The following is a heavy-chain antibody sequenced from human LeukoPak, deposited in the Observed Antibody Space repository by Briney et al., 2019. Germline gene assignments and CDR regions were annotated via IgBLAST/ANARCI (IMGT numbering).Heavy chain of an antibody. V-gene: IGHV1-69*13. J-gene: IGHJ4*02. Sequence: ASVKVSCKASGGTFSSYAISWVRQAPGQGLEWMGGIIPIFGTANYAQKFQGRVTITADESTSTAYMELSSLRSEDTAVYYCARAYGDYASPSPFDYWGQGTLVTVSS. D-gene: IGHD4-17*01. CDR3: ARAYGDYASPSPFDY. CDR2: IIPIFGTA. CDR1: GGTFSSYA.